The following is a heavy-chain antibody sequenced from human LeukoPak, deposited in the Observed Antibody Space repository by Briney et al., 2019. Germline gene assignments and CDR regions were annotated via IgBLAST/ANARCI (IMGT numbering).Heavy chain of an antibody. CDR2: ISAKNGNT. CDR1: GYTFNRYG. D-gene: IGHD1-26*01. J-gene: IGHJ4*02. CDR3: ARDTEWEKNPDYFDC. Sequence: ASVKVSCKASGYTFNRYGISWVRQAPGQGLEWMGWISAKNGNTIYVQKVQGRVTMTTDTSTSTAYMELRSLRSDDTGIYYCARDTEWEKNPDYFDCWGQGTLVTVSS. V-gene: IGHV1-18*01.